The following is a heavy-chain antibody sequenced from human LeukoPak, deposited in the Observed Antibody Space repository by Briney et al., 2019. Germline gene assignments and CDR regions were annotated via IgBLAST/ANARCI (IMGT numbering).Heavy chain of an antibody. CDR3: TRDLIAAAGRTLSY. CDR2: ITISGSTI. V-gene: IGHV3-11*04. Sequence: GGSLRLSCAASGFTVSSNYMSWVRQAPGKGLEWISYITISGSTIYYADSVKGRFTISRDNAKNSLYLQMNSLRAEDTAVYYCTRDLIAAAGRTLSYWGQGTLVTVSS. CDR1: GFTVSSNY. J-gene: IGHJ4*02. D-gene: IGHD6-13*01.